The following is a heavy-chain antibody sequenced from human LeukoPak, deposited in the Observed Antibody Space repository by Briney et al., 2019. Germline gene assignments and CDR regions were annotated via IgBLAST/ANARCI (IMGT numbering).Heavy chain of an antibody. Sequence: PSETLSLTCTVSRGSISSYYWSWIRQPPGKGLEGIGYIYYSGSTNYNPSLKSRVTISVDTSKNQLSLKLSSVTAADTAVYYCARHSGGYDYFDYWGQGTLVTVSS. CDR2: IYYSGST. CDR3: ARHSGGYDYFDY. V-gene: IGHV4-59*08. J-gene: IGHJ4*02. D-gene: IGHD2-15*01. CDR1: RGSISSYY.